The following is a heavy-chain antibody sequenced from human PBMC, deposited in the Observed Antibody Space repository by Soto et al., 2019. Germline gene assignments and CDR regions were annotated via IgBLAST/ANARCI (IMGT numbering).Heavy chain of an antibody. CDR3: ASWSNWNPLYYDGLDV. CDR1: GGAFNNYA. D-gene: IGHD1-20*01. V-gene: IGHV1-69*06. CDR2: IIPLHNTS. J-gene: IGHJ6*04. Sequence: QVQLLQSGAEVKKPGSSVKVSCKVSGGAFNNYALNWVRHGPGQGLAWLGGIIPLHNTSNYSLKFLGRVTVTADTSSTTVYMELNRLTSDDTATYYCASWSNWNPLYYDGLDVWGKGTTVTVSS.